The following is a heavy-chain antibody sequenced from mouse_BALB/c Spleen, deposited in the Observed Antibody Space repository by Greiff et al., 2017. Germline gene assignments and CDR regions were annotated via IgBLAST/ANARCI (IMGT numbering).Heavy chain of an antibody. D-gene: IGHD1-1*01. CDR3: ARRAVVAPYAMDY. Sequence: EVQRVESGGGLVQPGGSLKLSCAASGFTFSSYGMSWVRQTPDKRLELVATINSNGGSTYYPDSVKGRFTISRDNAKNTLYLQMSSLKSEDTAMYYCARRAVVAPYAMDYWGQGTSVTVSS. V-gene: IGHV5-6-3*01. J-gene: IGHJ4*01. CDR2: INSNGGST. CDR1: GFTFSSYG.